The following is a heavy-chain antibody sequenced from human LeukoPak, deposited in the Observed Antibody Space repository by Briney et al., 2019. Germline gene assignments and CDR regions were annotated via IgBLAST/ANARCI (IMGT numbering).Heavy chain of an antibody. J-gene: IGHJ4*02. CDR1: GSTFSSYS. Sequence: GGSLRLSCAASGSTFSSYSMTWVRQAQGKGLEWVSSISSSSYIYYADSVKGRFTISRDNAKNSLYLQMNSLRAEGTAVYYCARVGAAAGTSSDYWGQGTLVTVSS. CDR3: ARVGAAAGTSSDY. CDR2: ISSSSYI. D-gene: IGHD6-13*01. V-gene: IGHV3-21*01.